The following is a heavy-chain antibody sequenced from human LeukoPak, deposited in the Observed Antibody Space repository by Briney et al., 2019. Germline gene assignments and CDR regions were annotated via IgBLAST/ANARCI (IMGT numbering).Heavy chain of an antibody. D-gene: IGHD3-10*01. CDR3: ARSITMDAFDI. CDR2: IYHSGST. Sequence: SETLSLTCAVSGGSISSGGYSWSWIRQPPGKGLEWIGYIYHSGSTYYNPSLKSRVTISVDRSKNQFSLKLSSVTAADTAVYYCARSITMDAFDIWGQGTMVTVSS. J-gene: IGHJ3*02. V-gene: IGHV4-30-2*01. CDR1: GGSISSGGYS.